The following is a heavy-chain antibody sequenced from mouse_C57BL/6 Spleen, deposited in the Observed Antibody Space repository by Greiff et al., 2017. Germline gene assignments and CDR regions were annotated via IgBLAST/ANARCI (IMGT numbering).Heavy chain of an antibody. CDR1: GYAFSSSW. D-gene: IGHD1-1*01. CDR3: APTTVVADFDY. J-gene: IGHJ2*01. Sequence: QVQLQQSGPELVKPGASVKISCKASGYAFSSSWMNWVKQRPGKGLEWIGRIYPGDGDTNYNGKFKGKATLTADKSSSTAYMQLSSLTSEDSAVYFCAPTTVVADFDYGGQGTTRTVSS. CDR2: IYPGDGDT. V-gene: IGHV1-82*01.